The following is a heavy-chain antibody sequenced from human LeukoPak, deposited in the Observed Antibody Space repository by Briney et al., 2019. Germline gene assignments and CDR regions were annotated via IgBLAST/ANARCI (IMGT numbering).Heavy chain of an antibody. CDR3: ARFYPIQLWPKGFDY. D-gene: IGHD5-18*01. CDR1: GGSISSSSYY. J-gene: IGHJ4*02. Sequence: SETLSLTCTVSGGSISSSSYYWGWICQPPGKGLEWIGSIYYSGSTYYNPSLKSRVTISVDTSKNQFSLKLSSVTAADTAVYYCARFYPIQLWPKGFDYWGQGTLVTVSS. V-gene: IGHV4-39*01. CDR2: IYYSGST.